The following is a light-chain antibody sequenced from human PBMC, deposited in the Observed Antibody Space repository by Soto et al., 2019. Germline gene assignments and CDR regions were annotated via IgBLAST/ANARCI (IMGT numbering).Light chain of an antibody. Sequence: DIQMTQSPSTLSASVGDRVTITCRASQSISSWLAWYQQKPGKAPKLLIYKASSLESGVPSRFSGSGSGTEFTLTISSLQPDDFATYYCQQYNTYPYTFGQGTRLEIK. CDR3: QQYNTYPYT. V-gene: IGKV1-5*03. CDR2: KAS. J-gene: IGKJ2*01. CDR1: QSISSW.